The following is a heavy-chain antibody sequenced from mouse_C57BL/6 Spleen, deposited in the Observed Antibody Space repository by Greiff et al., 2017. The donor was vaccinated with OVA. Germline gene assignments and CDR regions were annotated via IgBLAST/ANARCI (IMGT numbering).Heavy chain of an antibody. V-gene: IGHV5-12*01. D-gene: IGHD1-1*01. CDR2: ISNGGGST. J-gene: IGHJ1*03. CDR3: ASYYGSSYGGYFDV. CDR1: GFTFSDYY. Sequence: EVKLMESGGGLVQPGGSLKLSCAASGFTFSDYYMYWVRQTPEKRLEWVAYISNGGGSTYYPDTVKGRFTISRDNAKNTLYLQMRRLKSEDTAMYYCASYYGSSYGGYFDVWGTGTTVTVSS.